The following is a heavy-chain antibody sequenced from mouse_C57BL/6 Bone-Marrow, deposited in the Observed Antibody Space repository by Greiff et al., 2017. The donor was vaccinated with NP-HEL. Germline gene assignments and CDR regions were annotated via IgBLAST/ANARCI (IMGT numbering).Heavy chain of an antibody. Sequence: QVQLQQSDAELVKPGASVKISCKASGYTFSDYTIHWMKQRPEQGLEWIGYIYPRDGSTKYNEKFKGKATLTADKSSSTAYMQLNSLTSEDSAVYFCARGDDDGSVDYWGQGTTLTVSS. CDR3: ARGDDDGSVDY. CDR1: GYTFSDYT. V-gene: IGHV1-78*01. CDR2: IYPRDGST. D-gene: IGHD2-3*01. J-gene: IGHJ2*01.